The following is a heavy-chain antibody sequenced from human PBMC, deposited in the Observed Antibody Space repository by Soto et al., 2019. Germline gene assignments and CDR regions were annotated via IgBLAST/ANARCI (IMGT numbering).Heavy chain of an antibody. Sequence: QVQLVESGGGLVKPGGSLRLSCAASGFTFSNYYMTWIRQAPGKGLECLSYISSREVTVYYADSVKGRFTISRDNTKNSLYVQMTTLRDEDPAVYSCARVSATGWHVNGRDYFDSWGQGTLVTVSS. V-gene: IGHV3-11*01. D-gene: IGHD6-19*01. CDR2: ISSREVTV. CDR1: GFTFSNYY. J-gene: IGHJ4*02. CDR3: ARVSATGWHVNGRDYFDS.